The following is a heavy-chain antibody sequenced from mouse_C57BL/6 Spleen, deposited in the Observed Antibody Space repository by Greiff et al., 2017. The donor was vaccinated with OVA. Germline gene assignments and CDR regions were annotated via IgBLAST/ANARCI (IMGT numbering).Heavy chain of an antibody. CDR3: TTWGQFGPWFAD. Sequence: EVQLQQSGAELVRPGASVKLSCTASGFNFKDYYMHWVKQRPEQGLEWIGRIDPEDGGTEYAPKFKGKATMTADKSSTTAYLQLSSLTSEDTAVYYGTTWGQFGPWFADWGQGTLVTVSA. J-gene: IGHJ3*01. V-gene: IGHV14-1*01. CDR2: IDPEDGGT. D-gene: IGHD3-1*01. CDR1: GFNFKDYY.